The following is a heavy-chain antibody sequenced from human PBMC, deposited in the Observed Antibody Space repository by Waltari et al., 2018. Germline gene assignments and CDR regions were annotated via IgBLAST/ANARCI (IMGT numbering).Heavy chain of an antibody. CDR1: GYIFSDFA. D-gene: IGHD4-17*01. J-gene: IGHJ1*01. CDR3: AKDDYGDEYFQH. CDR2: ISHDGMNT. Sequence: QVHLVESGGDVVQPGRSLRLSCTASGYIFSDFAMPWVRQAPGKGLEWVALISHDGMNTKYTSSVEGRFTISRDNTKNTRFLQMNSLRVDDTAVYYCAKDDYGDEYFQHWGQGTLLIVSS. V-gene: IGHV3-30*18.